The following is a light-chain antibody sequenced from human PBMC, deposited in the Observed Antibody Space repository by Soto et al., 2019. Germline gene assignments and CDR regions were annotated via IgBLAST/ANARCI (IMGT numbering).Light chain of an antibody. J-gene: IGKJ1*01. CDR2: EAS. V-gene: IGKV1-5*03. Sequence: DIQMTQSPSTLSAYVGDRVTITCRASQSIGRWLAWYQQKPGNAPKLLIYEASSLESGVSSRFRGSGSGTEFTLTITSLQPDDFATYYCQQYESYRTFGPGTKVEIK. CDR1: QSIGRW. CDR3: QQYESYRT.